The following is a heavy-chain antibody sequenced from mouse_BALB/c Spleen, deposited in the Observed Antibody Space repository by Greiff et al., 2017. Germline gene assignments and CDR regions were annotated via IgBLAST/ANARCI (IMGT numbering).Heavy chain of an antibody. V-gene: IGHV1-9*01. D-gene: IGHD2-4*01. CDR1: GYTFSSYW. CDR2: ILPGSGST. Sequence: QVQLKESGAELMKPGASVKISCKATGYTFSSYWIEWVKQRPGHGLEWIGEILPGSGSTNYNEKFKGKATFTADTSSNTAYMQLSSLTSEDSAVYYCARAPMITTGSFDYWGQGTTLTVSS. CDR3: ARAPMITTGSFDY. J-gene: IGHJ2*01.